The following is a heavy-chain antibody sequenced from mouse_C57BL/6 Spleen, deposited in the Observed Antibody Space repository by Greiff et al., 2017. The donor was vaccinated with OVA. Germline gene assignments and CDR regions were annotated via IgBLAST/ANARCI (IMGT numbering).Heavy chain of an antibody. CDR1: GYTFTSYW. J-gene: IGHJ4*01. CDR2: IDPNSGGT. V-gene: IGHV1-72*01. D-gene: IGHD2-1*01. Sequence: VQVQQPGAELVKPGASVKLSCKASGYTFTSYWMHWVKQRPGRGLEWIVRIDPNSGGTKYNEKFKRKATLTVDNPSSTAYMQRVSLTSEDSAVYYCARGGVNYVDAMDYWGQGTSFTVCS. CDR3: ARGGVNYVDAMDY.